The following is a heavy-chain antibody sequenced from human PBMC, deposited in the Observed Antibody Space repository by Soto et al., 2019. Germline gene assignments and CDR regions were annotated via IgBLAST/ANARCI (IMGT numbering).Heavy chain of an antibody. CDR3: NYTEYYDYSYTLDY. V-gene: IGHV3-15*01. Sequence: EVQLVESGGGLVKPGGSLRLSCAASGFTFSNAWMIWVRQTLVQGLEWVGRIKSNTDGGTTDYAATVIGRFTISRYDSKNTLYLQNNSLKTEDTAVYYCNYTEYYDYSYTLDYWGQGPLVTVYS. CDR1: GFTFSNAW. J-gene: IGHJ4*02. CDR2: IKSNTDGGTT. D-gene: IGHD3-16*01.